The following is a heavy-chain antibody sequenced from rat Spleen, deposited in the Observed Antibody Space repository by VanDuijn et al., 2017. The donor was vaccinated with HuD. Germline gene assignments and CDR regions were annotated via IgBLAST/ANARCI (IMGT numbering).Heavy chain of an antibody. J-gene: IGHJ3*01. V-gene: IGHV2S61*01. CDR3: ARSIITIAAIGAY. D-gene: IGHD1-2*01. Sequence: QVQLKESGPGLVQPSQTLSLTCTVSGFSLSSYGVIWVRQPPGKGLEWMGVIWGNGNTNYNSALKSRLSISRDTSKSQVFFKRNNRQTEDTAMYFCARSIITIAAIGAYWGQGTLVTVSS. CDR2: IWGNGNT. CDR1: GFSLSSYG.